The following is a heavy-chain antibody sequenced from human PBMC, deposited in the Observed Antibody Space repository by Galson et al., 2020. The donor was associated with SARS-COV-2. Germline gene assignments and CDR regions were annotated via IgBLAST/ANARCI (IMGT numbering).Heavy chain of an antibody. CDR3: ARSYTTSWPDAFYF. CDR1: GGSLSTYY. Sequence: SETLSLTCTVSGGSLSTYYWSWIRQSPGKGLEWIGYVYYGGTTQYNPSLKSRVTISADTSRNQFSLKLSSVTAADTAMYYCARSYTTSWPDAFYFWGQGTVVTVSS. CDR2: VYYGGTT. V-gene: IGHV4-59*08. D-gene: IGHD1-1*01. J-gene: IGHJ3*01.